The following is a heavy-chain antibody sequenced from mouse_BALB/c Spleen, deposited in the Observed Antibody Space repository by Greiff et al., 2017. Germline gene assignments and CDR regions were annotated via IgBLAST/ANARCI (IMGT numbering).Heavy chain of an antibody. D-gene: IGHD1-2*01. CDR3: ARKEAHYYGYGLAY. CDR1: GFTFSSYG. J-gene: IGHJ3*01. CDR2: ISSGGSYT. Sequence: EVKVVESGGDLVKPGGSLKLSCAASGFTFSSYGMSWVRQTPDKRLEWVATISSGGSYTYYPDSVKGRFTISRDNAKNTLYLQMSSLKSEDTAMYYCARKEAHYYGYGLAYWGQGTLVTVSA. V-gene: IGHV5-6*01.